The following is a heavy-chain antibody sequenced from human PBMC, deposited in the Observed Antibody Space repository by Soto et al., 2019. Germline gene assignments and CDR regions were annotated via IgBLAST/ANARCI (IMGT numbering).Heavy chain of an antibody. J-gene: IGHJ6*02. CDR3: AKDGAHCGGDCYYDDYYGMDF. Sequence: QVQLVESGGGVVQPGRTLRLSCAASGFTFSSYGMHWVRQAPGKGLEWVAVISYDGSNKYYADSVKGRFTISRDKSKNTLYLPMNSLRAEDTAVYYCAKDGAHCGGDCYYDDYYGMDFWGQGTTVTVSS. CDR1: GFTFSSYG. CDR2: ISYDGSNK. D-gene: IGHD2-21*02. V-gene: IGHV3-30*18.